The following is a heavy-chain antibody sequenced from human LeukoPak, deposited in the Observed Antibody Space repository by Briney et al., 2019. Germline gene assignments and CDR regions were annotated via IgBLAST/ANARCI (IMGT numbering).Heavy chain of an antibody. Sequence: SETLSLTCTVSGGSISSSSYYWGWLRQPPGKGLEWIGSIYYSGSTYYNPSLKSRVTISVDTSKNQFSLKLSSVTAADTAVYYCARDYYDSSASINWFDLWGQGTLVTVSS. CDR3: ARDYYDSSASINWFDL. CDR2: IYYSGST. V-gene: IGHV4-39*01. D-gene: IGHD3-22*01. J-gene: IGHJ5*02. CDR1: GGSISSSSYY.